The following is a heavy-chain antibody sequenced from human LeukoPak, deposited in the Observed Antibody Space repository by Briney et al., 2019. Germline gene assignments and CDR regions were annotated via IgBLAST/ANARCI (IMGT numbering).Heavy chain of an antibody. Sequence: SVKVSCRASGGIFRSHGVSWVRQAPGQGPQWMGGIVPVFKTTSYAQKFQGRLSLSIDDSTNTAYMDLTRLTSDGTAVYFCARARSTVVNDAFDIWGQGTMVTVS. J-gene: IGHJ3*02. CDR3: ARARSTVVNDAFDI. V-gene: IGHV1-69*05. CDR2: IVPVFKTT. CDR1: GGIFRSHG. D-gene: IGHD4-23*01.